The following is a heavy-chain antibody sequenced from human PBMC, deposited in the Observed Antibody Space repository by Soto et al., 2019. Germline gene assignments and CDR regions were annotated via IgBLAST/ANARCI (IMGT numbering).Heavy chain of an antibody. CDR3: AREPRATMVTGYFDY. D-gene: IGHD5-18*01. J-gene: IGHJ4*02. Sequence: PSETLSLTCTVSGGSISSGGYYWSWIRHHPGKGLEWIGYIYYSGDTYYNPSLRSRVTISVDTSKNQFSLKLSSVTAADTAVYYCAREPRATMVTGYFDYWGQGTLVT. CDR1: GGSISSGGYY. V-gene: IGHV4-31*03. CDR2: IYYSGDT.